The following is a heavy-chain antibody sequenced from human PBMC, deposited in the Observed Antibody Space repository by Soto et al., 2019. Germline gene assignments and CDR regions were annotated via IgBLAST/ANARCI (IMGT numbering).Heavy chain of an antibody. CDR2: ISGSGGST. Sequence: SLRLSCAASGFTFSSYAMSWVRQAPGKGLEWVSAISGSGGSTYYADSVKGRFTISRDNSKNTLYLQMNSLRAEDTAVYYCAKSFLGYDILTGYPNWGQGTLVTVSS. CDR3: AKSFLGYDILTGYPN. J-gene: IGHJ4*02. CDR1: GFTFSSYA. D-gene: IGHD3-9*01. V-gene: IGHV3-23*01.